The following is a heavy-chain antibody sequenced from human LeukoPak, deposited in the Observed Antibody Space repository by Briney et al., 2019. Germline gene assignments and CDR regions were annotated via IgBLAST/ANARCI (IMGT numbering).Heavy chain of an antibody. V-gene: IGHV4-34*01. CDR1: GGSFSGYY. J-gene: IGHJ4*02. CDR2: INHSGST. D-gene: IGHD2-2*02. CDR3: ARGYLSDY. Sequence: SETLSLTCAVYGGSFSGYYWSWIRQPPGKGLEWIGEINHSGSTNYNPSLKSRVTLSVDTSKNRFSLKLSSVTAADTAVYYCARGYLSDYWGQGTLVTVSS.